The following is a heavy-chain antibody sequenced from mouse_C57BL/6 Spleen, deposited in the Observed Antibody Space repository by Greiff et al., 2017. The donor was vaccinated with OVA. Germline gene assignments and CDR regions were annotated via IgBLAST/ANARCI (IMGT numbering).Heavy chain of an antibody. J-gene: IGHJ4*01. CDR1: GFSLTSYG. CDR3: AKKGYDSYAMDY. V-gene: IGHV2-5*01. CDR2: IWRGGST. D-gene: IGHD3-2*02. Sequence: QVQLQQSGPGLVQPSQSLSITCTVSGFSLTSYGVHWVRQSPGKGLEWLGVIWRGGSTDYNAAFMSRLSITKDNSKSQVFFKMNSLQADDTAIYYWAKKGYDSYAMDYWGQGTSVTVSS.